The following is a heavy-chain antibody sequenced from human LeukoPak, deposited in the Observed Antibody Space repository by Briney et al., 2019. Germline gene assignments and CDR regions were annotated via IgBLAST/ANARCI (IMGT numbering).Heavy chain of an antibody. D-gene: IGHD3/OR15-3a*01. CDR2: ISSSTI. CDR3: ARGLRSLFGPLLGAFDI. V-gene: IGHV3-48*01. Sequence: GGSLRLSCAASGFTFSSYSMNWVRQAPGKGLEWVSYISSSTIYYADSVKGRFTISRDNAKNSLYLQMNSLRAEDTAVYYCARGLRSLFGPLLGAFDIWGQGTMVTVSS. CDR1: GFTFSSYS. J-gene: IGHJ3*02.